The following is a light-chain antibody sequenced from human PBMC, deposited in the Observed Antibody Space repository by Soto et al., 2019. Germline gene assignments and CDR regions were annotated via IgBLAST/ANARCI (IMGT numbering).Light chain of an antibody. CDR3: QQAHSFPLT. V-gene: IGKV1-12*01. Sequence: DIQMTQSPSSVSASVGDRVTITCRASQGISSWLAWCQQKPGTAPNLLISAASSLQSGVPSRFSGSGSGTDFTLIISNLQPEDFATYYCQQAHSFPLTFGGGTKVEI. CDR1: QGISSW. CDR2: AAS. J-gene: IGKJ4*01.